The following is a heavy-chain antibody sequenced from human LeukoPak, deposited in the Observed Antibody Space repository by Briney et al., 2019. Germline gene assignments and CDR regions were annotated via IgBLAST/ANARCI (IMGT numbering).Heavy chain of an antibody. CDR3: AREDYNWGSFRPLNWFDP. V-gene: IGHV6-1*01. Sequence: SQTLSLTCTISGDSVSSNSAAWNWIRQSPSRGLEWLGRTYYRSKWYNDYAVSVKSRITINPDTSKNQFSLQLNSVTPEDTAVYYCAREDYNWGSFRPLNWFDPWGQGTLVTVSS. CDR2: TYYRSKWYN. J-gene: IGHJ5*02. D-gene: IGHD7-27*01. CDR1: GDSVSSNSAA.